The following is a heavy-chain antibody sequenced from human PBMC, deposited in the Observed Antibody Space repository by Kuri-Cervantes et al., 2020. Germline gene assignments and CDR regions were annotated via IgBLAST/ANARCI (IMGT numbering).Heavy chain of an antibody. CDR3: ARDGPGVIREWYFDL. J-gene: IGHJ2*01. Sequence: GGSLRLSCTASGFTISSNYKSWVRQAPGKGLEWVSVIYIGGSTYYADSVKGRFTISRDNSKNTLYLQMNSLRAEDTAVYYCARDGPGVIREWYFDLWGRGTLVTVSS. D-gene: IGHD2-21*01. V-gene: IGHV3-66*01. CDR2: IYIGGST. CDR1: GFTISSNY.